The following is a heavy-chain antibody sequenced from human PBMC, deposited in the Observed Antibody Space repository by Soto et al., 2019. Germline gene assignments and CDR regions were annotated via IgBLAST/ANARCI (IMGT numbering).Heavy chain of an antibody. V-gene: IGHV4-39*02. CDR3: AKDPDSSWYPANYFDP. CDR2: VYYSGKT. CDR1: GDSIRSNTYS. Sequence: SETLSLTCTVSGDSIRSNTYSWAWIRQPPGKGLEYIGTVYYSGKTYYNWPLESRVTMSLDTSKNQFSLRLTSVTAADTGLYYCAKDPDSSWYPANYFDPWGQGTLVTVSS. J-gene: IGHJ5*02. D-gene: IGHD6-13*01.